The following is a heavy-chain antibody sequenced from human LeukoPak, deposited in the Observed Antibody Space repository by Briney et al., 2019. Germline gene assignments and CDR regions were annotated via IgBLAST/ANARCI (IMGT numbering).Heavy chain of an antibody. CDR3: ASSEDYGDPYYMDV. CDR1: GYTFTGYY. Sequence: GASVKVSCKASGYTFTGYYMHWVRQAPGQGLEWMGWINPNSGGTNYAQKFQGRVTMTRDTSISTAYMELSRLRSDDTAVYYCASSEDYGDPYYMDVWGKGTTVTVSS. J-gene: IGHJ6*03. V-gene: IGHV1-2*02. D-gene: IGHD4-17*01. CDR2: INPNSGGT.